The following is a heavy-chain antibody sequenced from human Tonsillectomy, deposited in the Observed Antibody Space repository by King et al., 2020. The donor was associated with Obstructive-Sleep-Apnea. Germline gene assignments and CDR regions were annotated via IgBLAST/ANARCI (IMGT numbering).Heavy chain of an antibody. CDR2: FDPEDGEA. CDR3: ATGIVGAPFYFDY. Sequence: QLVQSGAEVKKPGASVKVSCKVSGYTLTELSMHWVRQAPGKGLEWMGGFDPEDGEAIYAQKFQGRVTVTEDTSTDTAYMELSSLRSDDTAVYYCATGIVGAPFYFDYWGQGTLVTVSS. CDR1: GYTLTELS. J-gene: IGHJ4*02. V-gene: IGHV1-24*01. D-gene: IGHD1-26*01.